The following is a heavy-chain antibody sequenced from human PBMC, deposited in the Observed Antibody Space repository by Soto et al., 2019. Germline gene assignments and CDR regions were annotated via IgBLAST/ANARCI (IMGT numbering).Heavy chain of an antibody. V-gene: IGHV4-31*01. CDR3: ARSHIDNWGSPDYFDY. CDR1: GGSISSGGYY. CDR2: IYYNGDT. Sequence: QVQLQESGPGLVKPSQTLSLTCTVSGGSISSGGYYWSWIRQHPGKGLEWIGYIYYNGDTYYNPSLKSLVSISIDTSKNQFSLRLTSVTAADTAVYYCARSHIDNWGSPDYFDYWGQGTLVTVSS. D-gene: IGHD7-27*01. J-gene: IGHJ4*02.